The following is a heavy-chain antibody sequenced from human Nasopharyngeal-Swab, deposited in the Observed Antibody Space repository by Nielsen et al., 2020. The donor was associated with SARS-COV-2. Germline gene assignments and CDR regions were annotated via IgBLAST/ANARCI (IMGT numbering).Heavy chain of an antibody. V-gene: IGHV4-39*01. CDR2: IYYGGST. CDR3: ATLSSSWYEYYFDY. J-gene: IGHJ4*02. D-gene: IGHD6-13*01. Sequence: SETLSLTCTVSGGSISSSTYYWAWIRQPPGKGLEWIGSIYYGGSTYYNPSLKSRVTISVDTSKTQFSLKLSSVTAADTAVYYCATLSSSWYEYYFDYWGQGTLVTVSP. CDR1: GGSISSSTYY.